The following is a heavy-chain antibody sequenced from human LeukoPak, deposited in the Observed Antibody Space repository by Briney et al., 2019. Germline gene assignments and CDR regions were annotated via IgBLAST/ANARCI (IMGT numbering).Heavy chain of an antibody. CDR2: MSTSATYI. CDR3: ARAPGQGPE. Sequence: GESLKISCAASGFSLSSNSMNWFRQAPGKGLEWVSSMSTSATYIHYADSVKGRFTMSRDNAKNSLYLQMNSLRAEDTAVYYCARAPGQGPEWGQGTLVTVSS. V-gene: IGHV3-21*01. D-gene: IGHD3-10*01. CDR1: GFSLSSNS. J-gene: IGHJ4*02.